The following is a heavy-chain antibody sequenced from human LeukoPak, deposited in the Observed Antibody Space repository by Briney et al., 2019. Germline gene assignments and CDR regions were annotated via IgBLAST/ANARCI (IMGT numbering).Heavy chain of an antibody. D-gene: IGHD2-15*01. CDR1: GFTFSTYG. CDR3: ARDISFLGDYMDV. Sequence: GGTLRLSCAASGFTFSTYGMSWVRQAPGKGLEWVSGISGSGDNTHYADSVKGRFTISRDNAKNSLYLQMNSLRAEDTAVYYCARDISFLGDYMDVWGRGTTVTVSS. V-gene: IGHV3-23*01. CDR2: ISGSGDNT. J-gene: IGHJ6*03.